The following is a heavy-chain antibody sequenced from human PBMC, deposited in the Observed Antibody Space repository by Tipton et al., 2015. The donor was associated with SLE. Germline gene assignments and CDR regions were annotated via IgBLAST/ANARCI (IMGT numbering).Heavy chain of an antibody. J-gene: IGHJ4*02. CDR3: ARDRGDTILSRCFDY. CDR1: GGSISSYY. D-gene: IGHD3-10*01. Sequence: TLSLTCTVSGGSISSYYWSWIRQPPGKGLEWIGEINHSGSTNYKPSLKSRVTISVDTSKNQLSLKMSSVTAADTAVYYCARDRGDTILSRCFDYWGQGALVTVSS. CDR2: INHSGST. V-gene: IGHV4-34*01.